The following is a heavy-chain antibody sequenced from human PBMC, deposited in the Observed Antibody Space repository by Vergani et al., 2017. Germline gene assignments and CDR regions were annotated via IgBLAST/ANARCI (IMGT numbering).Heavy chain of an antibody. V-gene: IGHV3-9*01. CDR1: GFTFDDYA. CDR2: IRWNSGSI. D-gene: IGHD3-3*01. CDR3: AKESTILFEWLFTA. Sequence: EVQLVESGGGLVQPGRSLRLSCAASGFTFDDYAMHWVRQAPGTGLEWVSGIRWNSGSIGYADSVKGRFTISRDNAKNSLYLQMNSLRAEDTALYYCAKESTILFEWLFTAWGQGTLVTVSS. J-gene: IGHJ4*02.